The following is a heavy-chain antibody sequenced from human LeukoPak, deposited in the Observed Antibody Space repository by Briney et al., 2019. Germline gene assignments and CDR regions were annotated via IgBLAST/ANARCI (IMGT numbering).Heavy chain of an antibody. CDR2: ISSNGGST. Sequence: GGSLRLSCSASGFTFSSYATHWVRQAPGKGLEYVSAISSNGGSTYYADSVKGRFTISRDNSKNTLYLQMSSLRAEDTAVYYCVKDVAARPVLAGFDPWGQGTLVTVSS. CDR3: VKDVAARPVLAGFDP. D-gene: IGHD6-6*01. CDR1: GFTFSSYA. V-gene: IGHV3-64D*06. J-gene: IGHJ5*02.